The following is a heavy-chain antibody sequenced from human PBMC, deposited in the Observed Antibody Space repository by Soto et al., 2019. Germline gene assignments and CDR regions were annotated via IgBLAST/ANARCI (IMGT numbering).Heavy chain of an antibody. Sequence: QVHLVQSGVEVKTPGASVKVSCQASGYTFFTYDISWVRQAPGQGLEWMGWISTYSGDTKYAQKFQGRVTMTTDTSTTTAYLELRSLRSDDTAVYYCARHHGPKTSEKWFDPWAKGTLVTVSS. CDR2: ISTYSGDT. D-gene: IGHD4-17*01. V-gene: IGHV1-18*01. CDR1: GYTFFTYD. J-gene: IGHJ5*02. CDR3: ARHHGPKTSEKWFDP.